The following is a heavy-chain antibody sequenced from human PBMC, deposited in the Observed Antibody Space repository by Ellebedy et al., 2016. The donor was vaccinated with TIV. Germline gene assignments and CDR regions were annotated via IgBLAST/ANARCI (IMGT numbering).Heavy chain of an antibody. Sequence: GESLKISCAASGFTFTDYAMSWVRQAPGKGLEWVSVISDSGGTTDYAHSVKGRFTISRANSKNTLYLQMNSLRVEDTAVYYCVKGQRWFDPWGQGTLVTVSS. J-gene: IGHJ5*02. CDR2: ISDSGGTT. V-gene: IGHV3-23*01. CDR3: VKGQRWFDP. CDR1: GFTFTDYA.